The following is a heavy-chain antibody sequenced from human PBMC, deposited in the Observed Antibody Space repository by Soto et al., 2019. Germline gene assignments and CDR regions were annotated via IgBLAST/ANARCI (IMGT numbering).Heavy chain of an antibody. CDR1: GFTFSRHA. Sequence: PGGSLRLSCTASGFTFSRHAMTWVRQAPGKGLEWVSGLSDSGGSIYYADSVKGRFTISRDNSMNTLYLQMNTLRAEDTAIYYCANVSSSWYARFFDLWGQGTLVTVSS. V-gene: IGHV3-23*01. CDR3: ANVSSSWYARFFDL. CDR2: LSDSGGSI. J-gene: IGHJ4*02. D-gene: IGHD6-13*01.